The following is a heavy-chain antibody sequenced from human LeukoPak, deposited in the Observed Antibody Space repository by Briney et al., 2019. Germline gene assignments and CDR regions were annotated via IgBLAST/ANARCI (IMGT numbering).Heavy chain of an antibody. V-gene: IGHV3-7*01. CDR2: IKQDGSEK. D-gene: IGHD3-10*01. CDR1: GFTFSSYW. Sequence: GGSLRLSCAASGFTFSSYWMSWVRQAPGKGLEWVANIKQDGSEKYYVDSVKGRFTISRDNAKNTLYLQMNSLRAEDTAVYYCAKTYYYGSGSYFYYMDVWGKGTTVTISS. J-gene: IGHJ6*03. CDR3: AKTYYYGSGSYFYYMDV.